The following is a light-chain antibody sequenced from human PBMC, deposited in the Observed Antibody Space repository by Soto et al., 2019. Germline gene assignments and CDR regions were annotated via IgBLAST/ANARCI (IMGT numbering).Light chain of an antibody. CDR1: QDIGSW. CDR3: QQAKSLPVS. V-gene: IGKV1-12*01. Sequence: DIQRTQSHSTLSGTVVGRVPITCRASQDIGSWFAWYQQKPGKVPKLLIYAASILQSGVPSRFSGSGSGTDFTLTINNLQPEDFATYYCQQAKSLPVSFGQGRRLEIK. CDR2: AAS. J-gene: IGKJ5*01.